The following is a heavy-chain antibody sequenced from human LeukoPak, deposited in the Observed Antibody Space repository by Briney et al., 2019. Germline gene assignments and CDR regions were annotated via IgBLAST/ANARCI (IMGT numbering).Heavy chain of an antibody. V-gene: IGHV4-34*01. D-gene: IGHD5-18*01. CDR2: INHSGST. CDR1: GGSFSGYY. Sequence: KPSETLSLTCAVYGGSFSGYYWSWIRQPPGKGLEWIGEINHSGSTNYNPSLKSRVTISVDTSKNQFSLKLSSVTAADTAVYYCARTHSYGLPFFDYWGQGTLVTVSS. J-gene: IGHJ4*02. CDR3: ARTHSYGLPFFDY.